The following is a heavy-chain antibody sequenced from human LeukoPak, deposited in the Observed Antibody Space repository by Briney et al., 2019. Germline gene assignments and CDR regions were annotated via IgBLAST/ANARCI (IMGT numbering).Heavy chain of an antibody. CDR1: GFTFSSYA. V-gene: IGHV3-30*04. D-gene: IGHD1-20*01. J-gene: IGHJ4*02. Sequence: GGSLRLSCAASGFTFSSYAMHWVRQAPGKGLEWVAVISYDGSNKYYADSVKGRFTISRDNAKNSLYLQMNSLRAEDTAVYYCARDNWIEAHYFDYWGQGTLVTVSS. CDR2: ISYDGSNK. CDR3: ARDNWIEAHYFDY.